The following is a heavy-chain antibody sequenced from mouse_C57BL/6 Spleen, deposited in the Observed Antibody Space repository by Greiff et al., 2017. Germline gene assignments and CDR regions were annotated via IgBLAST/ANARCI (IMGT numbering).Heavy chain of an antibody. Sequence: EVQLQQSGPELVKPGASVKISCKASGYTFTDYYMNWVKQSHGKSLEWIGDINPNNGGTSYNQKFKGKATLTVDKSSSTAYMELRSLTSEDSAVYYCASNYGSPFDYWGQGTTLTVSS. CDR3: ASNYGSPFDY. CDR1: GYTFTDYY. J-gene: IGHJ2*01. V-gene: IGHV1-26*01. CDR2: INPNNGGT. D-gene: IGHD1-1*01.